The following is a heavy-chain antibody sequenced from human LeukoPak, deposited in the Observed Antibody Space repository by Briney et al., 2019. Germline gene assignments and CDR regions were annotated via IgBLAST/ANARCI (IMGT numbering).Heavy chain of an antibody. CDR3: ARGGADYYDSSGFSHY. D-gene: IGHD3-22*01. V-gene: IGHV3-7*01. CDR1: GFTFSSYW. CDR2: IKQDGSEK. J-gene: IGHJ4*02. Sequence: GGSLRLSCAASGFTFSSYWMSWVRQAPGKGLEWVANIKQDGSEKYYVDSVKGRFTISRDNAKNSLYLQMNSLRAEDTAVYYCARGGADYYDSSGFSHYWGQGTLATVSS.